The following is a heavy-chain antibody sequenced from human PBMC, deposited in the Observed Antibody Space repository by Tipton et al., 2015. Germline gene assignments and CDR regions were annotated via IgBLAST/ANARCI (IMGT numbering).Heavy chain of an antibody. J-gene: IGHJ4*02. Sequence: TLSLTCTVSGGSISSYYWSWIRQPPGKGLEWIGYIYYSGSTNYNPSLKSRVTISVDTSKNQFSLKLSSVTAADTAVYYCARSRYTVTPDSWGQGTLVTVSS. CDR1: GGSISSYY. CDR2: IYYSGST. D-gene: IGHD4-17*01. CDR3: ARSRYTVTPDS. V-gene: IGHV4-59*08.